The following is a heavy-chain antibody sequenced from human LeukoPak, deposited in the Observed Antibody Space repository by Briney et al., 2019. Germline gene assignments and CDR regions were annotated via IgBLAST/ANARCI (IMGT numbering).Heavy chain of an antibody. D-gene: IGHD6-13*01. V-gene: IGHV1-69*13. Sequence: SVKVSCKASVGTFSSYAISWVRQAPGQGLDWMGGIIPIFGKANYAQKSQGRVTITADESTSTAYMELSSLRSEDTAVYYCARGHSSSWSDAFDIWGQGTMVTVSS. CDR3: ARGHSSSWSDAFDI. J-gene: IGHJ3*02. CDR2: IIPIFGKA. CDR1: VGTFSSYA.